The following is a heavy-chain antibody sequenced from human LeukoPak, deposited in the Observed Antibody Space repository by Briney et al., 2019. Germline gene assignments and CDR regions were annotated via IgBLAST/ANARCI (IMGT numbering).Heavy chain of an antibody. CDR1: GFTFSSYS. CDR2: IGGSGAST. D-gene: IGHD1-26*01. Sequence: PGGSLRLSCAASGFTFSSYSMNWVRQAPGKGLEWISGIGGSGASTYYADSVKGRFTISRDDSRNTLYLQMNSLRGDDTAVYYCAKDVGKWESLHFFDYWGQGTLVTVSS. J-gene: IGHJ4*02. V-gene: IGHV3-23*01. CDR3: AKDVGKWESLHFFDY.